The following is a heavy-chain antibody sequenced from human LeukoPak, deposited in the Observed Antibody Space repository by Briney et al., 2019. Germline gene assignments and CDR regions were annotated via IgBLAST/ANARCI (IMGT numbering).Heavy chain of an antibody. D-gene: IGHD3-10*01. J-gene: IGHJ4*02. Sequence: GGSLRLSCAASGFTFSSYSMNWVRQAPGKGLEWVSYISSSSYIYYADSVKGRFTITRDNAKNSLYLQMNSLRAEDTAVYYCARDLHGSGSPREYDFDYWGQGTLVTVSS. V-gene: IGHV3-21*01. CDR2: ISSSSYI. CDR3: ARDLHGSGSPREYDFDY. CDR1: GFTFSSYS.